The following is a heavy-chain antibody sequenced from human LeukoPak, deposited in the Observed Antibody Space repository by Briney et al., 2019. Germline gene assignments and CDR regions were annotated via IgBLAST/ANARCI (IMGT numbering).Heavy chain of an antibody. J-gene: IGHJ6*03. CDR2: INDNGDGT. D-gene: IGHD3-16*01. CDR3: AKGFRTGVGPYMGYHYYMDV. CDR1: GFTFSSYA. Sequence: GGSLRLSCAASGFTFSSYAMSWVRQAPGKGLKWGSTINDNGDGTYYADSVKGRFTISRDNSYNTVSLQMNSLRDEDTGVYYCAKGFRTGVGPYMGYHYYMDVWGKGATVTVSS. V-gene: IGHV3-23*01.